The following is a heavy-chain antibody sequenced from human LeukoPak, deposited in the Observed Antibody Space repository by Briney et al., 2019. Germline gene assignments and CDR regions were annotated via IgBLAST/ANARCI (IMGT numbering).Heavy chain of an antibody. J-gene: IGHJ6*03. V-gene: IGHV4-59*01. CDR2: IFYSGST. D-gene: IGHD2/OR15-2a*01. Sequence: PSETLSLTCTVSSGSISSYYWSWIRQPPGKGLEWIGYIFYSGSTNYNPSLKSRVTISVDTSKNQFSLRLRPVTAADTAVYYCARSRSTLSFYYMDVWGKGTTVTVSS. CDR3: ARSRSTLSFYYMDV. CDR1: SGSISSYY.